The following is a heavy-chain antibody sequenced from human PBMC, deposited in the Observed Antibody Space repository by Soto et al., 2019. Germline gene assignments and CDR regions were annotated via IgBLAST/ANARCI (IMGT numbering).Heavy chain of an antibody. CDR3: AKRASPANIDNWFDP. Sequence: GGSLRLSCVGSGFVFNNFAINWVRQPPGKGLEWVSVIRVTGLNTYYAASVKGRFNISRDNSKNTVYLQMDSLKVEDTAVYYCAKRASPANIDNWFDPWGPGTQVTVSS. J-gene: IGHJ5*02. CDR1: GFVFNNFA. CDR2: IRVTGLNT. V-gene: IGHV3-23*01.